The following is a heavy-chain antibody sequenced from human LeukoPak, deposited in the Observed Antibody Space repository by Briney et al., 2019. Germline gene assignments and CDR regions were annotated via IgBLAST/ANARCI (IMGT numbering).Heavy chain of an antibody. D-gene: IGHD4-23*01. Sequence: GESLKISCKGSGYIFTSYWVCRVRQLAGKGVWWMEIIYPGYSDTRYSPSFQGQVTISADKSISTAYLQWSSLKASDTAMYYCAKRMSPYYGSTDDYWGQGTLVTVSS. CDR3: AKRMSPYYGSTDDY. V-gene: IGHV5-51*01. CDR1: GYIFTSYW. J-gene: IGHJ4*02. CDR2: IYPGYSDT.